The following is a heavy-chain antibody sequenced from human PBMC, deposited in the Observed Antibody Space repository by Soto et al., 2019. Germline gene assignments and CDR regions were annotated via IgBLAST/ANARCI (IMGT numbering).Heavy chain of an antibody. Sequence: GGSLRLSCAASGFTFSRYAMSWVRQAPGKGLELVSAISGSGGSTYYADSVKGRFTISRDNSKNTLYLQMNSLRTEDTAVYYCAKDQIWGYCSGGNCYHHDYWGQGTLVTVSS. D-gene: IGHD2-15*01. CDR3: AKDQIWGYCSGGNCYHHDY. J-gene: IGHJ4*02. CDR2: ISGSGGST. CDR1: GFTFSRYA. V-gene: IGHV3-23*01.